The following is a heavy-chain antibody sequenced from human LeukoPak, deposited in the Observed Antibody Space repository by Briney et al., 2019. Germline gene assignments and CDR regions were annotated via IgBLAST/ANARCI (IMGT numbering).Heavy chain of an antibody. CDR1: GISLSNYA. Sequence: GGSLRLSCVVSGISLSNYAMTWVRQAPGKGLEWVSYISERGGSTTYADSVKGRLTISRDTSLNTLYLQMNNLRAEDTAVYFCAKRGVVIRGLLVIGYHQEAYHYDFWGQGVLVTLS. D-gene: IGHD3-10*01. CDR3: AKRGVVIRGLLVIGYHQEAYHYDF. V-gene: IGHV3-23*01. CDR2: ISERGGST. J-gene: IGHJ4*02.